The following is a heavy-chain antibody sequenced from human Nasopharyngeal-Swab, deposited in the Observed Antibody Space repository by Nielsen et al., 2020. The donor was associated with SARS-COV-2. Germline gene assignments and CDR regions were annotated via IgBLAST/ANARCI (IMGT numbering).Heavy chain of an antibody. V-gene: IGHV7-4-1*02. CDR1: GYTFTSNG. D-gene: IGHD2-2*01. J-gene: IGHJ4*02. CDR2: ISTNTGNP. CDR3: ARPYCSWRTCYGSFDS. Sequence: ASVKVSCKASGYTFTSNGMSWLRQPPGQGLEWMGWISTNTGNPEYAQGFTGRFVFSLDTSVITAYLQINNLKADDTAVYYCARPYCSWRTCYGSFDSWGQGTLVTVSS.